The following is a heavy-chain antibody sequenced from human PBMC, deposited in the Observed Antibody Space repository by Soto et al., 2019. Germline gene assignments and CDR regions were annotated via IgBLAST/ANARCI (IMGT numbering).Heavy chain of an antibody. CDR1: GYTFTSYG. D-gene: IGHD3-22*01. V-gene: IGHV1-18*01. CDR2: ISAYNGNT. CDR3: AREVKAYYYDSSGYYLDY. J-gene: IGHJ4*02. Sequence: ASVKVSCKASGYTFTSYGISWVRQAPGQGLEWMGWISAYNGNTNYAQKLQGRVTMTTDTSTSTAYMELRSLRSDDTAVYYCAREVKAYYYDSSGYYLDYWGQGTLVTVSS.